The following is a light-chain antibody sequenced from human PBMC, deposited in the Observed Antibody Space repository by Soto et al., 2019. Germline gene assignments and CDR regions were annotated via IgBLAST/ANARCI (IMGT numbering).Light chain of an antibody. Sequence: QSALTQPASVSGSPGQSITISCTGNSSDVGSYNLVSWYQQHPGKAPKLMIYEGSKRPSGVCNRFSGSKSGNTASLTISGLQSEDESDYYCCSYAGSSTLDVVFGGGTKLTVL. CDR1: SSDVGSYNL. CDR2: EGS. J-gene: IGLJ2*01. V-gene: IGLV2-23*01. CDR3: CSYAGSSTLDVV.